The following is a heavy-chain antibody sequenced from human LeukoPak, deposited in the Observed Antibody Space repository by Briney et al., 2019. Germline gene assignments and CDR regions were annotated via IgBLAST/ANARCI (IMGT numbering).Heavy chain of an antibody. V-gene: IGHV4-59*01. Sequence: SETLSLTCTVSGGSISSYYWSWIRQPPGKGLEWIGYIYYSGSTNYNPSLKSRVTISVDTSKNQFSLKLSSVTAADTAVYYCAGLGVMVLVYQFEYWGRGTPVTVSS. CDR3: AGLGVMVLVYQFEY. CDR1: GGSISSYY. D-gene: IGHD2-8*01. CDR2: IYYSGST. J-gene: IGHJ4*02.